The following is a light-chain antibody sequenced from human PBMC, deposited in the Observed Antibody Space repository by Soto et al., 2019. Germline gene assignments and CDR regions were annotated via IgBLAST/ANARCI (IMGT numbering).Light chain of an antibody. J-gene: IGLJ2*01. V-gene: IGLV1-40*01. Sequence: QSVLTQPPSVSWAPGQRVTISFTGRSSNIGAGYDVHWYQQLPGTAPKLLIYGNSNRPSGVPDRFSGSKSGTSASLAITGLQAEDEADYYCQSYDSSLSGSYVVFGGGTKLTVL. CDR1: SSNIGAGYD. CDR2: GNS. CDR3: QSYDSSLSGSYVV.